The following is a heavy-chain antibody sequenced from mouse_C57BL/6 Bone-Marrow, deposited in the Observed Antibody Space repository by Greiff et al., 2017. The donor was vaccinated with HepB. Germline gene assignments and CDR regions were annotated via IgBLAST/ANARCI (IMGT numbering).Heavy chain of an antibody. V-gene: IGHV5-4*01. CDR3: AREGSVVAPDY. CDR1: GFTFSSYA. D-gene: IGHD1-1*01. CDR2: ISDGGSYT. J-gene: IGHJ2*01. Sequence: EVMLVESGGGLVKPGGSLKLSCAASGFTFSSYAMSWVRQTPEKRLEWVATISDGGSYTYYPDNVKGRFTISRDNAKNNLYLQMSHLKSEDTAMYYCAREGSVVAPDYWGQGTTLTVSS.